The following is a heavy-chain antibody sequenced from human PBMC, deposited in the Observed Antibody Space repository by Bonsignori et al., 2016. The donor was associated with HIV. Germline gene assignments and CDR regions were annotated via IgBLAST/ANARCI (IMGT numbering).Heavy chain of an antibody. CDR2: ARSKAYGATT. J-gene: IGHJ4*02. V-gene: IGHV3-49*04. D-gene: IGHD2-2*01. CDR1: GFTSGDYA. CDR3: SSVPAASKGGADY. Sequence: GESLKISCTASGFTSGDYAVSWVRQAPGKGLEWVGFARSKAYGATTDYGASVKDRFVISRDDSTNIAYLQMNSLRTEDTGIYFCSSVPAASKGGADYWGRGTLVTVSS.